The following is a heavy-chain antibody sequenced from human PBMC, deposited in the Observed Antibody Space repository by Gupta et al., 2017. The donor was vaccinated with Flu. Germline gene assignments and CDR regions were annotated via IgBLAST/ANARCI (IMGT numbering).Heavy chain of an antibody. Sequence: EVQLVQSGPEVKKPGDSLKISCKASGDSLTDYWIGWVRQMPEKGLEWMGIIHPGDSNAQYSPSFQGQVTISADKSINAVFLQWRSLKASDTAIYYCAKRRYTNLGLKNWSDPWGQGTLVTVSS. CDR3: AKRRYTNLGLKNWSDP. CDR1: GDSLTDYW. CDR2: IHPGDSNA. V-gene: IGHV5-51*03. D-gene: IGHD5-18*01. J-gene: IGHJ5*01.